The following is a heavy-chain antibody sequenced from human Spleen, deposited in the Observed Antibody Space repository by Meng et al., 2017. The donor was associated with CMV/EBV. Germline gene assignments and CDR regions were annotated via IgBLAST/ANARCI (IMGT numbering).Heavy chain of an antibody. CDR2: ISYDNRGL. CDR1: GFTIDDYA. J-gene: IGHJ5*02. CDR3: TKSRSDFYASQRGWFDP. V-gene: IGHV3-9*01. D-gene: IGHD3-3*01. Sequence: GGSLRLSCVASGFTIDDYAMHWVRQVPGKGLEWVAGISYDNRGLGYADSVKGRFTISRDNAKNSVFLQMDNLRSDDTAFYYCTKSRSDFYASQRGWFDPWVHSRLVTVSS.